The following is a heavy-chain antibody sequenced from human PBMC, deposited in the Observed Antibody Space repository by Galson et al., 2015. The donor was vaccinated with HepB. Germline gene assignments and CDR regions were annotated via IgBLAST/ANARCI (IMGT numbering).Heavy chain of an antibody. D-gene: IGHD1-26*01. CDR2: IIPIFGTA. J-gene: IGHJ6*02. Sequence: SVKVSCKASGGTFSSYAISWVRQAPGQGLEWMGGIIPIFGTANYAQKFQGRVTITADESTSTAYMELSSLRSEDTAVYYCARVLAGATSYYYYGMDVWGQGTTVTVSS. CDR1: GGTFSSYA. CDR3: ARVLAGATSYYYYGMDV. V-gene: IGHV1-69*13.